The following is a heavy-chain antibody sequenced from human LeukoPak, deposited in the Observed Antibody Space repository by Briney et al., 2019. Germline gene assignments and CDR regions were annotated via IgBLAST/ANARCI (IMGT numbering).Heavy chain of an antibody. CDR3: ARQGFCSGGFCADN. Sequence: PGGSLRLSCSASGFNFNIFWMTWVRQAPGKGLEWVANIKQDGSENYYLDSVKGRFTVSRDNAKNSLSLQMNTLRAEDTAVYYCARQGFCSGGFCADNWGQGTLVTVSP. V-gene: IGHV3-7*01. CDR2: IKQDGSEN. CDR1: GFNFNIFW. D-gene: IGHD2-15*01. J-gene: IGHJ4*02.